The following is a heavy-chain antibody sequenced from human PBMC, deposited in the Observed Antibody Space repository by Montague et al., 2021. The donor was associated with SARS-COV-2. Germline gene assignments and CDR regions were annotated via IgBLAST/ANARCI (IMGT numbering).Heavy chain of an antibody. CDR1: GDSMTYVY. Sequence: SETLSLTCTVSGDSMTYVYWSWIWQSQEKGLEWIGYMFYRGTTKYNSSLESRVTITVDTYTAQIYLKLNSVTAADTAVYYCERAAARTFDYWGQGTRVTVSS. CDR3: ERAAARTFDY. D-gene: IGHD6-25*01. V-gene: IGHV4-59*01. J-gene: IGHJ4*02. CDR2: MFYRGTT.